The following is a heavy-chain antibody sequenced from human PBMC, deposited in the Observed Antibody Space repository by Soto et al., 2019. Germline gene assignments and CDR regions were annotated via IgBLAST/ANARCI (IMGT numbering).Heavy chain of an antibody. J-gene: IGHJ6*02. D-gene: IGHD3-3*01. CDR2: INPDSDNT. V-gene: IGHV1-8*01. CDR1: GYTFTNYD. Sequence: ASVKVSCKTSGYTFTNYDINWVRQAAGQGLEWMGWINPDSDNTGYAQKFQGRVTMTRDTSISTAYMELKSLRAGDTAVYFCARGADFWSGSRYYHYAYDLDVWGHGTTVTAP. CDR3: ARGADFWSGSRYYHYAYDLDV.